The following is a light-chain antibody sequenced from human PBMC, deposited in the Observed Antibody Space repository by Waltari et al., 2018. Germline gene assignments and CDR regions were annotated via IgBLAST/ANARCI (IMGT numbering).Light chain of an antibody. V-gene: IGKV3-15*01. CDR3: QQYNNWPYT. CDR1: QSVSSN. Sequence: ELVMPQSPATLSVAPGERATLSCRASQSVSSNLAWYQQKPGQAPRLLIFGASTRATGIPARFSGSGSGTEFTLTISSLQSEDFAIYYCQQYNNWPYTFGQGTKLEIK. J-gene: IGKJ2*01. CDR2: GAS.